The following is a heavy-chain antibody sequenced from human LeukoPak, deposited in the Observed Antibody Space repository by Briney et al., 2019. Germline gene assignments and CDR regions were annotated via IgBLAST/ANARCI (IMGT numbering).Heavy chain of an antibody. CDR3: AKAGASDTVTTLGVDY. J-gene: IGHJ4*02. CDR1: GFIFNNYA. V-gene: IGHV3-23*01. Sequence: SGGSLRLSCAVSGFIFNNYAMRWVRQAPGKGLEWVSAIGASCDNTYYADSVKGRFTISRDNTKNMLNLHMNSLRAEDTAIYHCAKAGASDTVTTLGVDYWGQGTLVTVSS. D-gene: IGHD4-17*01. CDR2: IGASCDNT.